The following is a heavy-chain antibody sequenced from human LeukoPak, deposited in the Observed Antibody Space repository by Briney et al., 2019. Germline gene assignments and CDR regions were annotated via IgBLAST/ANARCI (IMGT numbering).Heavy chain of an antibody. D-gene: IGHD3-22*01. CDR2: IYFSGST. Sequence: SETLSLTCTVSGGSISSYYWSWIRQPPGKGLEWIGYIYFSGSTNYNPSLKSRVTISVDTSKNQFSLKLSSVTAADTAVYYCARPRSHYDSSGYYYEVRAFDIWGQGTMVTVSS. V-gene: IGHV4-59*08. CDR1: GGSISSYY. J-gene: IGHJ3*02. CDR3: ARPRSHYDSSGYYYEVRAFDI.